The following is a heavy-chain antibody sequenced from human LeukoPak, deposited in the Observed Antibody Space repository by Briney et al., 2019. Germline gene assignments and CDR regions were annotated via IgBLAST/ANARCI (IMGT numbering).Heavy chain of an antibody. Sequence: PGGSLRLSCAASGFTFSSYAMSWVRQAPGKGLEWVSAISGSGGSTYYADSVKGRFTISRDKSKNTLYLQMNSLRAEDTAVYYCAKDPNYYGSGRRGNYFDYWGQGTLVTVPS. CDR1: GFTFSSYA. V-gene: IGHV3-23*01. CDR3: AKDPNYYGSGRRGNYFDY. CDR2: ISGSGGST. J-gene: IGHJ4*02. D-gene: IGHD3-10*01.